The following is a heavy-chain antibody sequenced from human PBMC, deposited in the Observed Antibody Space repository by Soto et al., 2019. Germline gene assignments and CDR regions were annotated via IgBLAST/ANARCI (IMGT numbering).Heavy chain of an antibody. CDR3: ARVDFQVTGAPFDP. CDR1: GGSGSSGSYY. Sequence: SETLPLTCTVSGGSGSSGSYYLSWIRKPPGKGLEWIGYIYYSGSTNYNPSLKSRVTISVDTSKNQFSLKLSSVTAADTAVYYCARVDFQVTGAPFDPWGQGTLVTV. CDR2: IYYSGST. V-gene: IGHV4-61*01. J-gene: IGHJ5*02. D-gene: IGHD3-3*01.